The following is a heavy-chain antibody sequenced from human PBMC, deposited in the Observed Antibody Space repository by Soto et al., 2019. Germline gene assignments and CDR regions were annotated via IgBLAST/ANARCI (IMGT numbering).Heavy chain of an antibody. CDR2: IIPIFGTA. CDR3: ARVRDSSSWYAPGCFDY. J-gene: IGHJ4*02. D-gene: IGHD6-13*01. V-gene: IGHV1-69*06. Sequence: ASVKVSCKASGGTFSSYAISWVRQAPGQGLEWMGGIIPIFGTANYAQKFQGRVTITADKSTSTAYMELSSLRSEDTAVYYCARVRDSSSWYAPGCFDYWGQGTLVTGSS. CDR1: GGTFSSYA.